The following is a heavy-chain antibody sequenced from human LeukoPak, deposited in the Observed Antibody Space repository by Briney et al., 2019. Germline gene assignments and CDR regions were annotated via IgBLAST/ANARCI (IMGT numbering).Heavy chain of an antibody. CDR3: ARGGTRPDYYFDY. V-gene: IGHV4-59*01. CDR1: GGSISNYY. J-gene: IGHJ4*02. CDR2: IYYSGST. D-gene: IGHD2-2*01. Sequence: PSETLSLTCIVSGGSISNYYWSWIRQPPGKGLEWIGYIYYSGSTNYNPSLKSRVTISADTSKNQFSLKLSSVTAADTAVYYCARGGTRPDYYFDYWGQGTLLTVSS.